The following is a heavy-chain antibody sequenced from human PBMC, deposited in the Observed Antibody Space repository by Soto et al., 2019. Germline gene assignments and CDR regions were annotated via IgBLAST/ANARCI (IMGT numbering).Heavy chain of an antibody. J-gene: IGHJ6*03. CDR3: ARIVATVHQMYYYYYYYMDV. CDR2: IYYSGST. Sequence: QVQLQESGPGLVKPSETLSLTCTVSGGSISSYYWSWIRQPPGKGLEWIGYIYYSGSTNYNPSLKSRVTISVDTSKNQFSLKLSSVTAAETAVYYCARIVATVHQMYYYYYYYMDVWGKGTTVTVSS. D-gene: IGHD5-12*01. V-gene: IGHV4-59*08. CDR1: GGSISSYY.